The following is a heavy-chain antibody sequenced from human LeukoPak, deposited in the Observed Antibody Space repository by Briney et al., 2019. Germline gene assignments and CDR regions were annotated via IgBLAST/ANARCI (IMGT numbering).Heavy chain of an antibody. CDR2: IHSSGST. CDR1: GGSICSSSYY. D-gene: IGHD6-13*01. V-gene: IGHV4-39*01. Sequence: SETLSLTCTVSGGSICSSSYYWVWIRQPPGKGLEWIANIHSSGSTYYNPSLRSRVTIAEDMSKNQFSLTLNSVTAADTAVYYCARRVGGSSRSDYWGQGTLVTVSS. CDR3: ARRVGGSSRSDY. J-gene: IGHJ4*02.